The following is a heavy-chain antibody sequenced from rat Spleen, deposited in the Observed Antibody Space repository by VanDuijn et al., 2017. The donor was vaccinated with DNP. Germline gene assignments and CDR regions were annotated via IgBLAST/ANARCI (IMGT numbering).Heavy chain of an antibody. V-gene: IGHV5-20*01. Sequence: EVQLVESGGGLVQPGRSLKLSCAASGFTFSDYYMAWVRQAPTKGLEWVATISYDGTSTYYRGSVKGRFTISRDNAKSTLYLQMDSLRSEDTATYSCTKIGAVTGTFDYWGQGVMVTVSS. D-gene: IGHD5-1*01. CDR3: TKIGAVTGTFDY. J-gene: IGHJ2*01. CDR1: GFTFSDYY. CDR2: ISYDGTST.